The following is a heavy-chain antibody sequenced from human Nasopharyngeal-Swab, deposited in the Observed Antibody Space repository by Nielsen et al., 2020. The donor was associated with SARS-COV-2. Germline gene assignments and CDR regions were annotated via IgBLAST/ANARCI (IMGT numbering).Heavy chain of an antibody. D-gene: IGHD6-13*01. CDR1: GGSTRSGDYY. J-gene: IGHJ4*02. V-gene: IGHV4-30-4*01. Sequence: SETLSLTCTVSGGSTRSGDYYWSWIRQPPGKGLEWIGYIYYSGSTYYHPSLKSRVTISIDTSKSQFSLKLSSVTAADTAVYYCAREVIAAAGFDYWGQGTLVTVSS. CDR3: AREVIAAAGFDY. CDR2: IYYSGST.